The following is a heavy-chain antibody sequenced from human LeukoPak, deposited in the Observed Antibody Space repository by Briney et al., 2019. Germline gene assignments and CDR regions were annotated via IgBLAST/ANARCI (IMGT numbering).Heavy chain of an antibody. J-gene: IGHJ5*02. CDR2: IKHDGSDK. V-gene: IGHV3-7*01. CDR3: AGSCTAAIDTLAP. CDR1: GFTFSSYW. D-gene: IGHD6-25*01. Sequence: GGSLRLSCAASGFTFSSYWMSWVRQAPGKGLAWVANIKHDGSDKYYVDSVKGRFTISRDNAKNSLYLQMSSLRAEDTAVYYCAGSCTAAIDTLAPWGERTLVTVS.